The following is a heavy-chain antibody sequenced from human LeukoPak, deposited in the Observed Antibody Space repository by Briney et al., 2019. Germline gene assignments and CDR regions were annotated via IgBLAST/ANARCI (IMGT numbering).Heavy chain of an antibody. Sequence: PGGSLRLSCEASGFAFSRHWMHWVRQAPGKGLEWVANINLDGSERFYVDFVKGRFTISRDNADNSMYLQMNSLRAEDTAVYYCGRVIAGAIDYWGQGTLVTVSS. CDR3: GRVIAGAIDY. J-gene: IGHJ4*02. V-gene: IGHV3-7*01. CDR2: INLDGSER. D-gene: IGHD6-13*01. CDR1: GFAFSRHW.